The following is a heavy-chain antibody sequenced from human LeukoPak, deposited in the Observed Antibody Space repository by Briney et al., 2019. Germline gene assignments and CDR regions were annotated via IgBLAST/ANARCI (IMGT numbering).Heavy chain of an antibody. V-gene: IGHV3-30*18. CDR3: AKDKGREGDY. Sequence: GGSLILSCAASGFSFSRYAMHWVRKAPGKGLEWVAVISSEGSEQLYADSVKGRFTISRDNSKNTVNLQMNSLRLDDTAVYYCAKDKGREGDYWGQGTLVAVSS. J-gene: IGHJ4*02. CDR2: ISSEGSEQ. CDR1: GFSFSRYA.